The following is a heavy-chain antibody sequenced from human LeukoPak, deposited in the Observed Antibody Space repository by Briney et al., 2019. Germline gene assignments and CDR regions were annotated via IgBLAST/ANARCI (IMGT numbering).Heavy chain of an antibody. Sequence: GGSLRLSCAASGFTFSSYEMNWVRQAPGKGLEWVANIKEDGSEKYYVDSVKGRFTISRDNAKNSLYLQMNSLRAEDTAVYYCASPRGSGWYLFDYWGQGTLVTVSS. CDR2: IKEDGSEK. D-gene: IGHD6-19*01. CDR1: GFTFSSYE. J-gene: IGHJ4*02. V-gene: IGHV3-7*01. CDR3: ASPRGSGWYLFDY.